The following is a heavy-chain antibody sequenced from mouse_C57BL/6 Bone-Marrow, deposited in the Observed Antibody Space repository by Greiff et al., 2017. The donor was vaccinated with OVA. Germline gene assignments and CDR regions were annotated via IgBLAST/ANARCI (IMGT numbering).Heavy chain of an antibody. Sequence: EVKVVESGGGLVQPKGSLKLSCAASGFSFNTYAMNWVRQAPGKGLEWVARIRSKSNNYATYYADSVKDRFTISRDDSESMLYLQMNNLKTEDTAMYYCVRQGYYGSSPAWFAYWGQGTLVTVSA. CDR2: IRSKSNNYAT. V-gene: IGHV10-1*01. D-gene: IGHD1-1*01. CDR3: VRQGYYGSSPAWFAY. J-gene: IGHJ3*01. CDR1: GFSFNTYA.